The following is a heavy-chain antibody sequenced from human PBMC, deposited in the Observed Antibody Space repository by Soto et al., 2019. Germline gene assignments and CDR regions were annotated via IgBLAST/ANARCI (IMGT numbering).Heavy chain of an antibody. CDR2: IYHSGST. Sequence: SETLSLTCAVSGGSISSSNWWSWVRQPPGKGLEWIGEIYHSGSTNYNPSLKSRVTISVDKSKNQFSLKLSSVTAADTAVYYCAIDPITMVRGPPQVGMDVWGQGTTVTVSS. D-gene: IGHD3-10*01. J-gene: IGHJ6*02. CDR1: GGSISSSNW. V-gene: IGHV4-4*02. CDR3: AIDPITMVRGPPQVGMDV.